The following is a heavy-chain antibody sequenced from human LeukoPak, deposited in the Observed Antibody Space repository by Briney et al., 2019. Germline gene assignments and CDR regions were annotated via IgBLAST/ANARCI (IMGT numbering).Heavy chain of an antibody. J-gene: IGHJ4*02. CDR3: ARDGMGFGELPFDY. CDR2: MNPNSGNT. Sequence: GASVKVSCKASGYTFTSYDINWVRQATGQGLEWMGWMNPNSGNTGYAQKFQGRVTMTRNTSISTAYMELSSLRSEDTAVYYCARDGMGFGELPFDYWGQGTLVTVSS. V-gene: IGHV1-8*01. CDR1: GYTFTSYD. D-gene: IGHD3-10*01.